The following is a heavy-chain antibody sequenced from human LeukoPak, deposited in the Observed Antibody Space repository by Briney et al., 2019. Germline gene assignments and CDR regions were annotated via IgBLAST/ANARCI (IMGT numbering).Heavy chain of an antibody. CDR3: AGVLAMMVSRGWFDP. V-gene: IGHV3-74*01. CDR1: GFTFSSYW. J-gene: IGHJ5*02. Sequence: GGSLRLSCAASGFTFSSYWMHWVRQAPGKGLVWVSRINSDGSSTSYADSVKGRFTISRDNAKNTLYLQMNSLRAEDTAVYYCAGVLAMMVSRGWFDPWGQGTLVTVSS. D-gene: IGHD3-22*01. CDR2: INSDGSST.